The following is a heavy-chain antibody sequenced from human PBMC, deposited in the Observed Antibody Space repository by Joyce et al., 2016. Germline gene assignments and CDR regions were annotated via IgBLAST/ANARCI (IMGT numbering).Heavy chain of an antibody. J-gene: IGHJ4*02. CDR1: GYSFTNFR. CDR2: ISPSDSDT. CDR3: ARRMTDAFDY. Sequence: EVQLVQSGAEVKKPGESLKISCQASGYSFTNFRIGWVRQMPGKGLECMGIISPSDSDTKYSPSFQGQVTISADKSISTAYRQWSSLKASDTAMYYCARRMTDAFDYWGQGTLVTVSS. V-gene: IGHV5-51*01.